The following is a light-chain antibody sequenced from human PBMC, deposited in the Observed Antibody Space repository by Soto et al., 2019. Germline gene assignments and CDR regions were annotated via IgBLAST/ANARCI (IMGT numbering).Light chain of an antibody. J-gene: IGKJ4*02. CDR3: QKYNDFST. CDR1: QTIGSW. CDR2: KAS. V-gene: IGKV1-5*03. Sequence: DIQMTQSPSTLSASVGDRVTITCRASQTIGSWLAWYQQKPGKAPKLLIYKASILESGVPSRFSGSGSGTEFTLTISSLQPDDFATYYCQKYNDFSTFGGGTRVEIK.